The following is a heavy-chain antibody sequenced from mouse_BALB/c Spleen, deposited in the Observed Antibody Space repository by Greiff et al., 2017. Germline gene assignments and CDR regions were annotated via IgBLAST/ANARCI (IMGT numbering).Heavy chain of an antibody. D-gene: IGHD4-1*01. CDR1: GYTFTSYW. CDR2: INPSTGYT. J-gene: IGHJ4*01. Sequence: QVQLKESGAELAKPGASVKMSCKASGYTFTSYWMHWVKQRPGQGLEWIGYINPSTGYTEYNQKFKDKATLTADKSSSTAYMQLSSLTSEDSAVYYCARSGPYAMDDWGQGTSVTVSS. V-gene: IGHV1-7*01. CDR3: ARSGPYAMDD.